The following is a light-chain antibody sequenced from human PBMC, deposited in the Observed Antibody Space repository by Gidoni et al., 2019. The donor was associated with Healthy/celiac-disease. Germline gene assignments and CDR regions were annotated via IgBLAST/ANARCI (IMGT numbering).Light chain of an antibody. J-gene: IGKJ1*01. CDR3: QQYYSTPQX. CDR1: QSVLYSSNNKNY. Sequence: DIVMTQSPDSLAVSLGERATINCKSSQSVLYSSNNKNYLAWYQQKPGQPPKLLIYWASTRESGVPDRFSGSGSGTDFTLTISSLQAEDVAVYYCQQYYSTPQXXXQGTKVEIK. CDR2: WAS. V-gene: IGKV4-1*01.